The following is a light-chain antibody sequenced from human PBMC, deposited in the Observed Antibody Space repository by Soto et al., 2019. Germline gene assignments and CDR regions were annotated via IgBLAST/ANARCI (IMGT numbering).Light chain of an antibody. CDR1: SSDVGAYNY. J-gene: IGLJ2*01. CDR3: SSYTRSSPVV. V-gene: IGLV2-14*01. Sequence: QSALTKPASVSGSPGQSSPISCTGTSSDVGAYNYVSWYQQHPGKAPKLMIYSVSNRPSGVSNRFSGSKSGNTASLTISGLQAEDEADYYCSSYTRSSPVVFGGGTKLTVL. CDR2: SVS.